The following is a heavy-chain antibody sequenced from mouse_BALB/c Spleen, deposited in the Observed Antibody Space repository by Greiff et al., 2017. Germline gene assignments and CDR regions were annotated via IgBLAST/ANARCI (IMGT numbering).Heavy chain of an antibody. J-gene: IGHJ2*01. V-gene: IGHV5-6-5*01. CDR2: ISSGGST. CDR1: GFTFSSYA. Sequence: EVKLMESGGGLVKPGGSLTLSCAASGFTFSSYAMSWVRQTPEKRLEWVASISSGGSTYYPDSVKGRFTISRDNARNILYLQMSSLRSEDTAMYYCARDYFDYWGQGTTLTVSS. CDR3: ARDYFDY.